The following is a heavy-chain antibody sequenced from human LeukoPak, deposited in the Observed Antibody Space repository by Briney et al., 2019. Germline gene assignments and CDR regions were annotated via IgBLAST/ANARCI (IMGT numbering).Heavy chain of an antibody. CDR1: GYTFTDHY. J-gene: IGHJ4*02. D-gene: IGHD2-8*01. CDR2: INPNSGGT. V-gene: IGHV1-2*04. Sequence: ASVKVSCKASGYTFTDHYIHWVRQAPGQVLEWMGWINPNSGGTKYARKFQGLVTMTRDTSIRTAYMELSRLISDDTAVYYCARVAYCTKGVCVNFDYWGQGTLVTVSS. CDR3: ARVAYCTKGVCVNFDY.